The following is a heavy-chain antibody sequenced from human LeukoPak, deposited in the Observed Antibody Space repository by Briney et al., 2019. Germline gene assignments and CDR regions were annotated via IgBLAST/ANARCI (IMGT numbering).Heavy chain of an antibody. CDR1: AYTFTDYY. D-gene: IGHD3-10*01. Sequence: GASVKVSCKASAYTFTDYYIHWVRQAPGQGLEWMGWINPKNGGTDYAKNFQGRVTMTRDTSISTAYMELSRLRSDDTAVYYCARDQNYYGSGSHYNVDYWGRGTLVTVSS. CDR2: INPKNGGT. CDR3: ARDQNYYGSGSHYNVDY. V-gene: IGHV1-2*02. J-gene: IGHJ4*02.